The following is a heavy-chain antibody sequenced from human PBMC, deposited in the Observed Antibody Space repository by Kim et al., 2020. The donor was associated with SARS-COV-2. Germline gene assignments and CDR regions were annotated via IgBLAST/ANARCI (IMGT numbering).Heavy chain of an antibody. CDR1: GFTFSSYG. D-gene: IGHD2-21*01. CDR2: ISYDGSNK. CDR3: AKERSELIVVVIAPYYYYYMDV. V-gene: IGHV3-30*18. J-gene: IGHJ6*03. Sequence: GGSLRLSCAASGFTFSSYGMHWVHQAPGKGLEWVAVISYDGSNKYYADSVKGRFTISRDNSKNTLYLQMNSLRAEDTAVYYCAKERSELIVVVIAPYYYYYMDVWGKGTTVTVSS.